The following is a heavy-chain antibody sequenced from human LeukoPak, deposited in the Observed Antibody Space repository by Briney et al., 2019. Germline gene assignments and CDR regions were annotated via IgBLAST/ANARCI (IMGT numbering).Heavy chain of an antibody. Sequence: NAGGSLRLSCAASGFTFRDSYMSWVRQAPGKGLEWLSYITYSGSETHYADSVRGRFTISRDNGKDSLYLQMNSLRADDTAVYYCVRDLAVAASWGRGTLVTVSS. J-gene: IGHJ5*02. CDR1: GFTFRDSY. CDR2: ITYSGSET. V-gene: IGHV3-11*01. D-gene: IGHD6-19*01. CDR3: VRDLAVAAS.